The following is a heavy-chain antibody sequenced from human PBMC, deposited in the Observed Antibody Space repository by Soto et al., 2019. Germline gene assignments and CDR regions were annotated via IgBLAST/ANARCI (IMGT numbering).Heavy chain of an antibody. CDR1: GFSFKTFW. J-gene: IGHJ3*01. Sequence: EMQLVESGGGSVQPGESLRLSCAASGFSFKTFWMSWVRQAPGKGLEWVANINQDESESHYVDSVKGRFTISRDNAKSSVSLQMNDLRVVDTAVYYCVSANIVGRPGGGQGTMVTVSS. CDR3: VSANIVGRPG. V-gene: IGHV3-7*01. D-gene: IGHD6-6*01. CDR2: INQDESES.